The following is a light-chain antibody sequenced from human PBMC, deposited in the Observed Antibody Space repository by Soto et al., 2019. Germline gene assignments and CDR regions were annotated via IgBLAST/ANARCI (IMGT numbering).Light chain of an antibody. CDR2: EVS. J-gene: IGLJ1*01. CDR3: HSHTTRNSLV. Sequence: QSALTQPPSASGSPGQSVTISCTGTSSDVGGYNYVSWYQQHPGKAPKLMIYEVSKRPSGVPDRFSGSKSGNTASLTVSGLQAEDEADYYCHSHTTRNSLVFGTGTKLTVL. V-gene: IGLV2-8*01. CDR1: SSDVGGYNY.